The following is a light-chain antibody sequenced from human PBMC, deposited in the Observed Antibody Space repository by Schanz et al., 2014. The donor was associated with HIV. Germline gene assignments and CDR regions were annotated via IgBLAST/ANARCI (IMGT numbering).Light chain of an antibody. CDR3: SSYAGSNNLV. V-gene: IGLV2-8*01. CDR1: SSDVGGYNY. CDR2: EVS. Sequence: QSALTQPPSASGSPGQSVTISCTGTSSDVGGYNYVSWYQQHPGKAPKLMIYEVSERPSAVPGRFSGSKSGNTASLTVSGLQAEDEADYYCSSYAGSNNLVFGGGTKVTVL. J-gene: IGLJ2*01.